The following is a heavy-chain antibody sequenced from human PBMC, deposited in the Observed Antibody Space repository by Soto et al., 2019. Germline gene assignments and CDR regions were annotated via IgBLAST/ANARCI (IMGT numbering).Heavy chain of an antibody. Sequence: ASVKVSCKASGFTFTSSAVQWVRQARGQRLEWIGWIVVGSGNTNYAQKFQERVTITRDMSTSTAYMGLSSLRSEDTAVYYCAALYYDSSGYRDYWGQGTLVTSPQ. CDR1: GFTFTSSA. J-gene: IGHJ4*02. D-gene: IGHD3-22*01. V-gene: IGHV1-58*01. CDR2: IVVGSGNT. CDR3: AALYYDSSGYRDY.